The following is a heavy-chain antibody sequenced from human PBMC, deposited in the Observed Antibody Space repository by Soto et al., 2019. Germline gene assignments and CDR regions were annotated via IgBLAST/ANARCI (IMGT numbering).Heavy chain of an antibody. CDR1: GFSLTTSEVG. CDR3: AHRGALHQGFDF. V-gene: IGHV2-5*02. D-gene: IGHD1-26*01. CDR2: IYWDDDK. Sequence: QITLKESGPTLVKPTQTLTLTCTFSGFSLTTSEVGVGWIRQPPGKALEWLGIIYWDDDKHYSPSLNSRVTITKDTSKKQVVLRMTNMDPVDTATYYCAHRGALHQGFDFWGQGTLVTVTS. J-gene: IGHJ4*02.